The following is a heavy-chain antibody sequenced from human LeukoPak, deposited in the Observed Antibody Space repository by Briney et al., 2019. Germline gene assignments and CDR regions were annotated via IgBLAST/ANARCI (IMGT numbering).Heavy chain of an antibody. Sequence: GESLKISCKGSGYSFTSYWISWVRQMPGKGLEWMGRIDPSDSYTNYSPSFQGHVTISADKSISTAYLQWSSLKASDTAMYYCARHGRDYGNYVGLGDYWGQGTLVTVSS. CDR2: IDPSDSYT. CDR3: ARHGRDYGNYVGLGDY. V-gene: IGHV5-10-1*01. D-gene: IGHD4-11*01. CDR1: GYSFTSYW. J-gene: IGHJ4*02.